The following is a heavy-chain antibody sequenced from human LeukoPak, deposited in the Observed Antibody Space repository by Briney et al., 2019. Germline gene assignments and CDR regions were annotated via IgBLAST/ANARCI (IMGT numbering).Heavy chain of an antibody. V-gene: IGHV4-59*01. D-gene: IGHD6-13*01. J-gene: IGHJ4*02. Sequence: PSETLSLTCTVSGASISSYYWSWIRQPPGKGLEWIGYIYYRGSTNYNPALKSRVTISVDTSKNQFSLRLSSVTAADTAVYYCASGPYPAAGTDHQFDYCGQGTLVTVSS. CDR3: ASGPYPAAGTDHQFDY. CDR2: IYYRGST. CDR1: GASISSYY.